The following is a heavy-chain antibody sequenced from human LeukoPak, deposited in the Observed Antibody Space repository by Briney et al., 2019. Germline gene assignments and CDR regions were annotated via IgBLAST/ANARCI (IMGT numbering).Heavy chain of an antibody. V-gene: IGHV3-23*01. Sequence: GGSLRLSCAASGFTFSSSAMSWVRQAPGKGLEWVSAISNNGGYTYYADSVQGRFAISRDNSKSTLCLQMNSLRAEDTAVYYCARDSRPAADYYFDYWGQGTLVTVSS. J-gene: IGHJ4*02. CDR2: ISNNGGYT. CDR3: ARDSRPAADYYFDY. D-gene: IGHD2-2*01. CDR1: GFTFSSSA.